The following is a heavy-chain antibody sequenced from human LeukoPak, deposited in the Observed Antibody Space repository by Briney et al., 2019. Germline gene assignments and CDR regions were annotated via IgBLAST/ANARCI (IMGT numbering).Heavy chain of an antibody. Sequence: SETLSLTCAVSGGSISSSNWWSWVRQPPGKGLEWIGEIYHSGSTNYNPSLKSRVTISVDKSKNQFSLKLSSVIAADTAVYYCARGDSSSWRSIPAQHDYWGQGTLVTVSS. CDR2: IYHSGST. V-gene: IGHV4-4*02. J-gene: IGHJ4*02. D-gene: IGHD6-13*01. CDR3: ARGDSSSWRSIPAQHDY. CDR1: GGSISSSNW.